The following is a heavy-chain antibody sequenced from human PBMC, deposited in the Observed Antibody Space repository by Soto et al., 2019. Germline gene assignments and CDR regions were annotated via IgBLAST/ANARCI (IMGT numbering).Heavy chain of an antibody. V-gene: IGHV4-39*01. CDR3: ARHNYDFCGYYHYYYGMDV. CDR2: IYYSGST. D-gene: IGHD3-22*01. J-gene: IGHJ6*02. CDR1: GGSISSSSYY. Sequence: PSETLSLTCTVSGGSISSSSYYWGWIRQPPGKGLEWIGSIYYSGSTYYNPSLKSRVTISVDTSKNQFSLKLSSVTAADTAVYYCARHNYDFCGYYHYYYGMDVWGQGTSVTGSS.